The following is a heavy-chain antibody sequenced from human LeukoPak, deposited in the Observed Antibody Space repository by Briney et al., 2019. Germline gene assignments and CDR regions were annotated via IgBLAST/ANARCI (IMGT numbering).Heavy chain of an antibody. CDR3: ARFGSRDNCCHPGVDT. V-gene: IGHV4-38-2*02. D-gene: IGHD1-1*01. CDR2: MFHSGDT. Sequence: SESLCLTCTASGYSLSSGCNWCWSRPPPGKVLWWVATMFHSGDTYYTTSVESRVTISRDTSKNPLSLRLNSVTAADTAVYYCARFGSRDNCCHPGVDTWGQGTPVTVSS. CDR1: GYSLSSGCN. J-gene: IGHJ5*02.